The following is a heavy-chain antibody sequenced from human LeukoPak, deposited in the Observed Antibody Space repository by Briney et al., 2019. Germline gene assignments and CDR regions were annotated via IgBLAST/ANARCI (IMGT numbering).Heavy chain of an antibody. Sequence: GGSLRLSCAASGFPFSRHWMSWVRQAPGKGLQWVANIKEDGSENYYVDSVKGRLTISRDNAKNSLYLQMNSLRAEDTAVYYCAAESSSSWEGHWGQGTLVTVSS. V-gene: IGHV3-7*01. J-gene: IGHJ4*02. D-gene: IGHD6-6*01. CDR3: AAESSSSWEGH. CDR1: GFPFSRHW. CDR2: IKEDGSEN.